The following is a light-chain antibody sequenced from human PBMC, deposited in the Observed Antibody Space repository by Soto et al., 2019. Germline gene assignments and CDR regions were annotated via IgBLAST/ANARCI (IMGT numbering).Light chain of an antibody. CDR3: AAWDDSRNGWV. CDR1: SSNIGSNT. V-gene: IGLV1-44*01. J-gene: IGLJ3*02. CDR2: SNN. Sequence: QSVLTQPPSASGTPGKRVTISCSGSSSNIGSNTVNWYQQLPGTAPKLLIYSNNQRPSGVPDRFSGSKSGTSASLAISGLQSEDGADYYCAAWDDSRNGWVVGGGTKLTVL.